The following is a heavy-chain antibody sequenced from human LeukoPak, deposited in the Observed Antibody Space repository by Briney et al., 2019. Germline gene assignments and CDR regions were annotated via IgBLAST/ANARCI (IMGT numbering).Heavy chain of an antibody. Sequence: GGSLRLSCAASGFTFSSYAMSWVRQAPGKGLEWVSAISGSGGSTYYADSVKGRFTISRDNSKNTLYLQMNSLRAEDTAVYYCAKEGLDYDSSGYYDLLYDFDYWGQGTLVTVSS. CDR2: ISGSGGST. J-gene: IGHJ4*02. CDR3: AKEGLDYDSSGYYDLLYDFDY. CDR1: GFTFSSYA. V-gene: IGHV3-23*01. D-gene: IGHD3-22*01.